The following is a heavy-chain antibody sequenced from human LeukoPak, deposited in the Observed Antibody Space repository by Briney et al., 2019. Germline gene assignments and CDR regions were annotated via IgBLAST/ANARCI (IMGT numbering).Heavy chain of an antibody. D-gene: IGHD4-17*01. CDR1: GLTFSSYA. CDR2: ISGSGWTT. J-gene: IGHJ4*02. V-gene: IGHV3-23*01. Sequence: PGGSLRLSCAASGLTFSSYATSWVRQAPGKGLEWVSAISGSGWTTYYADSVKGRFTISRDNSKNTLYLQMNSLRAEDTALYYCAKGGLTTVPRGFDYWGQGIQVTVSS. CDR3: AKGGLTTVPRGFDY.